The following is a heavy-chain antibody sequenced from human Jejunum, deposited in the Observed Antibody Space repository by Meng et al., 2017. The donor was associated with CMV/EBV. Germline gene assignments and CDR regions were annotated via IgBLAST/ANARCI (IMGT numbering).Heavy chain of an antibody. D-gene: IGHD6-19*01. CDR2: IRYDGTVQ. Sequence: GGRVVQVRGSRARSCASSGFTSSIYGMHWVRQAPARGLEWVAFIRYDGTVQNYADSVKGRFTISRDNSWNMLSLEMNSLRPEDTAVYYCAKVGFGWYSIDYWGQGTLVTVSS. CDR1: GFTSSIYG. J-gene: IGHJ4*02. CDR3: AKVGFGWYSIDY. V-gene: IGHV3-30*02.